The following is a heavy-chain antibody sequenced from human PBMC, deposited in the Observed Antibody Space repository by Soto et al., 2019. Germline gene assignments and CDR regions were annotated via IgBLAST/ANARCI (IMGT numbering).Heavy chain of an antibody. D-gene: IGHD6-6*01. J-gene: IGHJ4*02. Sequence: YTLTTYGITWLRQAPGQGLEWMGWISAYDGNTKNAQKLQGRVSMTTDPSTNTAYMELRSLRSDDTAVYYCARDPATAYSSSSFDYWGQGTLVTVSS. CDR2: ISAYDGNT. CDR3: ARDPATAYSSSSFDY. CDR1: YTLTTYG. V-gene: IGHV1-18*04.